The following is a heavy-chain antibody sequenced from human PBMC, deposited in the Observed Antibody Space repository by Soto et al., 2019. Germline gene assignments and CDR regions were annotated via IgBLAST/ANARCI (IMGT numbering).Heavy chain of an antibody. Sequence: ASVKVSCKASGYTFRNFGISWVRQAPGQGLEWMGWISAYNANANYAQKFQGRVTMTRNTSISTAYMELSSLRSEDTAVYYCARGGIAARPRSGNWFDPWGQGTLVTVSS. CDR3: ARGGIAARPRSGNWFDP. D-gene: IGHD6-6*01. V-gene: IGHV1-18*01. CDR2: ISAYNANA. J-gene: IGHJ5*02. CDR1: GYTFRNFG.